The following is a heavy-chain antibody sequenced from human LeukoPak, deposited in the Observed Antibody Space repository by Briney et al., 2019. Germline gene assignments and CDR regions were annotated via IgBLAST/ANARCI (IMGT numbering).Heavy chain of an antibody. CDR2: IIPMLGTT. CDR1: GGSLSDYT. V-gene: IGHV1-69*16. CDR3: ARDGLLTRTGMDV. D-gene: IGHD3/OR15-3a*01. J-gene: IGHJ6*03. Sequence: ASVKVSCKASGGSLSDYTIGWVRQAPGQGLEWMGGIIPMLGTTKYAQNFQGRVTITTDDSSSTVYMELSSLRFEDTASYFCARDGLLTRTGMDVWGKGTTVTVSS.